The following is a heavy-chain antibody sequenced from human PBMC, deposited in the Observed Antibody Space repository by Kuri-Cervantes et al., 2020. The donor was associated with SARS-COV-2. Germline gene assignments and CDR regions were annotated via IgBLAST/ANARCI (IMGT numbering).Heavy chain of an antibody. D-gene: IGHD1-20*01. V-gene: IGHV1-69*11. CDR3: ATSPNWRQGGGRDAFDI. Sequence: SVKVSCKASGGTFSTDGITWVRQAPGQGLEWTGTIIPVLGTTTYSQKFQGRVTITTDESTSTAYMELSSLRSEDTAVYYCATSPNWRQGGGRDAFDIWGQGTMVTVSS. J-gene: IGHJ3*02. CDR1: GGTFSTDG. CDR2: IIPVLGTT.